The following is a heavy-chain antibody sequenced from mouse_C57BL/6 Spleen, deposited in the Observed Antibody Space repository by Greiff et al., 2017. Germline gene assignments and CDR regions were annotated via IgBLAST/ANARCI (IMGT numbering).Heavy chain of an antibody. CDR2: ISSGGSYT. CDR3: ARHNDYDSAWFAY. CDR1: GFTFSSYG. D-gene: IGHD2-4*01. J-gene: IGHJ3*01. Sequence: EVKLVESGGDLVKPGGSLKLSCAASGFTFSSYGMSWVRQTPDKRLEWVATISSGGSYTYYPDRVKGRFTIARDNAKNSLYLQMSSLKSEDTAMYDCARHNDYDSAWFAYWGQGTLVTVSA. V-gene: IGHV5-6*01.